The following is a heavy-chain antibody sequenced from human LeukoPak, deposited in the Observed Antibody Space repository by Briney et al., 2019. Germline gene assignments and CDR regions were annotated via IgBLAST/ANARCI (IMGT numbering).Heavy chain of an antibody. Sequence: ASVKVSCKASGYTFIGYYMHWVRQAPGQGLEWMGWINPNSGGTNYAQKFQGRVTMTRDTSISTAYMELSRLRSDDTAVYYCAKEGQWLALNYYYGVDVWGRGTTVTVSS. CDR1: GYTFIGYY. J-gene: IGHJ6*02. CDR2: INPNSGGT. CDR3: AKEGQWLALNYYYGVDV. D-gene: IGHD6-19*01. V-gene: IGHV1-2*02.